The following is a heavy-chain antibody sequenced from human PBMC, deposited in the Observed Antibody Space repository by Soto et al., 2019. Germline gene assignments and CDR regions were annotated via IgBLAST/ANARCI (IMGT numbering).Heavy chain of an antibody. CDR1: GYTCTIYY. D-gene: IGHD3-22*01. V-gene: IGHV1-46*01. J-gene: IGHJ1*01. Sequence: ASVKVSCKASGYTCTIYYMHWVLQSPVQWLEWMGIINPSGGSTSYAQKFQGRVTMTRDTSTSTVYMELSSLRSEDTAVYYCARNSYYYDSSGYYRYFQHWGQGTLVTVSS. CDR3: ARNSYYYDSSGYYRYFQH. CDR2: INPSGGST.